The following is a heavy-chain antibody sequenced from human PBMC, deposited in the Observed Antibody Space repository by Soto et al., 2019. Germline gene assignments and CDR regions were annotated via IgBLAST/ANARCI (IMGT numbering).Heavy chain of an antibody. V-gene: IGHV1-18*04. D-gene: IGHD1-1*01. J-gene: IGHJ4*02. CDR3: ARDVSSNSPYIDF. CDR1: GYTFDTYS. CDR2: INPYNGNT. Sequence: VQLVQSRAEVKKPGASVKISCKASGYTFDTYSMTWVRQAPGQGLEWMAWINPYNGNTHYSQKAQGRVSVTTDTSTSTVYMELRSLRSDDTAVYYCARDVSSNSPYIDFWGQGTLVSVSS.